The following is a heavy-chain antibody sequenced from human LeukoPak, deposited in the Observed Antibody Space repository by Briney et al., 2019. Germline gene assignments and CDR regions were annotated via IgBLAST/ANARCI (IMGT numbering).Heavy chain of an antibody. CDR3: AKAPVTTCRGAFCYPFDY. Sequence: GGSLRLSCAVSGFTLSSYAMSWVRQAPGTGLGWVSAISDTGNTYHADSAKGRFTISRDSSKNTPFLQLNRLSPEAAPVYYCAKAPVTTCRGAFCYPFDYWGLGTLVTVSS. CDR2: ISDTGNT. J-gene: IGHJ4*02. CDR1: GFTLSSYA. V-gene: IGHV3-23*01. D-gene: IGHD2-15*01.